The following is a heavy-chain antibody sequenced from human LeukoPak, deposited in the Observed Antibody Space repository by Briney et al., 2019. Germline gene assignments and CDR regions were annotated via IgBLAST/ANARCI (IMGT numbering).Heavy chain of an antibody. J-gene: IGHJ4*02. CDR2: IYHSGST. D-gene: IGHD4-17*01. CDR1: GGSISSGGYS. V-gene: IGHV4-30-2*01. CDR3: ARGRFNGDYDY. Sequence: SETLSLTCAVSGGSISSGGYSWSWIRQPPGKGLEWIGYIYHSGSTYYNPSLKSRVTISVDRSKNQFSLKLSSVTAADTAVYYCARGRFNGDYDYWGRGTLVTVSS.